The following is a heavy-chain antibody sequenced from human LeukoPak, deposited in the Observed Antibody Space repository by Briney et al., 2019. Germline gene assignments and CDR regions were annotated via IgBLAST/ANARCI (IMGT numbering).Heavy chain of an antibody. CDR1: RFTFSSYA. CDR2: ISGSGGST. J-gene: IGHJ4*02. CDR3: AKLSGGGYSYGYTATFDY. D-gene: IGHD5-18*01. V-gene: IGHV3-23*01. Sequence: GGSLRLSCAASRFTFSSYAMSWVRQAPGKGLEWVSAISGSGGSTYYADSVKGRFTISRDNSKNTLYLQMNSLRAEDTAVYYCAKLSGGGYSYGYTATFDYWGQGTLVTVSS.